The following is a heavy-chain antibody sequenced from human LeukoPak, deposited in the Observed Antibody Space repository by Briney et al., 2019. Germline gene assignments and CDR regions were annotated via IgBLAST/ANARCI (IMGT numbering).Heavy chain of an antibody. V-gene: IGHV4-59*01. D-gene: IGHD3-22*01. Sequence: SETLSLTCTVSGCSISSYYWSWIRQPPGKGLEWIGYIYYSGSTNYNPSLKSRVTISVDTSKNQFSLKLSSVTAADTAVYYCARDRYYYDSSGYYSRGFDYWGQGTLVTVSS. CDR2: IYYSGST. CDR3: ARDRYYYDSSGYYSRGFDY. J-gene: IGHJ4*02. CDR1: GCSISSYY.